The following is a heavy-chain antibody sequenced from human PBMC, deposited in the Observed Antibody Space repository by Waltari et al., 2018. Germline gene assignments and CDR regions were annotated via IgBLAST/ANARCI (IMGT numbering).Heavy chain of an antibody. J-gene: IGHJ4*02. D-gene: IGHD6-13*01. CDR3: AALDSSSWTDLPGSSDY. V-gene: IGHV4-34*01. CDR2: INHSGST. Sequence: QVQLQQWGAGLLKPSETLSLTCAVYGGSFSGYYWSWIRQPPGKGREWIGEINHSGSTNYNPSLKSRVTISVDTSKNQFSLKLSSVTAADTAVYYCAALDSSSWTDLPGSSDYWGQGTLVTVSS. CDR1: GGSFSGYY.